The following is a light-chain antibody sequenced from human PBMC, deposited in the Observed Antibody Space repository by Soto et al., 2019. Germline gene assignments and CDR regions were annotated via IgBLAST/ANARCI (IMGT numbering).Light chain of an antibody. Sequence: EIVLTQSPATLSLSPGDRATLSCRASRSVSSSLAWYQQKPGQAPRLLIYDASNRATGIPTRFSGSGSGTDFTLASSSLEPEDIAVYYCQQRNNWPITFGQGTRLEIK. J-gene: IGKJ5*01. CDR2: DAS. CDR3: QQRNNWPIT. V-gene: IGKV3-11*01. CDR1: RSVSSS.